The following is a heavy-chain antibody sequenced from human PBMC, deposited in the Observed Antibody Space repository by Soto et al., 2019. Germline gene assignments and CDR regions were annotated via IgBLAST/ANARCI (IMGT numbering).Heavy chain of an antibody. V-gene: IGHV4-31*03. D-gene: IGHD1-26*01. CDR2: IYYSGSI. CDR1: GGSLTSDGYY. J-gene: IGHJ4*02. Sequence: SETLSLTCTVSGGSLTSDGYYWSWIRQLPGKGLEWIGYIYYSGSIFYNPFLKSRASISAHSSKRQFSLKLTSVTAADTAVYYCARSRPWEQHFDSWGQGTLVTVSS. CDR3: ARSRPWEQHFDS.